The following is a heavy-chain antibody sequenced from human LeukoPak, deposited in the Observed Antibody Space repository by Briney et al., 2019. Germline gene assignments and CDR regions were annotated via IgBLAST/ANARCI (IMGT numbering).Heavy chain of an antibody. CDR3: AKDSVDSSSWYFDY. J-gene: IGHJ4*02. V-gene: IGHV3-9*01. CDR1: GFTFDDYA. CDR2: ISWNSGSI. D-gene: IGHD6-13*01. Sequence: GRSLRLSCAASGFTFDDYAMHWVRQAPGKGLEWVSGISWNSGSIGYADSVEGRFTISRDNAKNSLYLQMNSLRAEDTALYYCAKDSVDSSSWYFDYWGQGTLVTVSS.